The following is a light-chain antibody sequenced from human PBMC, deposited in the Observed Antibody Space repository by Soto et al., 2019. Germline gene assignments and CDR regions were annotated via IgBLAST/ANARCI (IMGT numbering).Light chain of an antibody. CDR2: GAS. CDR3: QQYGSSPLST. J-gene: IGKJ2*01. V-gene: IGKV3-20*01. CDR1: QSVSSSY. Sequence: EIVLTQSPGTLSLSPGERATLSCRASQSVSSSYLAWYQQKPGQAPRLLIYGASSRATGIPGRFSGSGSGIDFTLTISRLEPEDFAVYYCQQYGSSPLSTFGQGTKLEIK.